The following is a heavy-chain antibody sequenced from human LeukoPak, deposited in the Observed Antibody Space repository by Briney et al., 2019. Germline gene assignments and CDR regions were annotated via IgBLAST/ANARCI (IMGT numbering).Heavy chain of an antibody. Sequence: ASLKGSCKASGYTLTGDYMHCVRQAPGQGLEWMGWINPKSGGTNYAQKFQSRVTMTRDTSLSTAYMELSRLRSDNTAVYYCASSIITDIVPIVYALDYYGMDVWGQGTTVTVSS. J-gene: IGHJ6*02. CDR3: ASSIITDIVPIVYALDYYGMDV. CDR2: INPKSGGT. V-gene: IGHV1-2*02. D-gene: IGHD2-8*01. CDR1: GYTLTGDY.